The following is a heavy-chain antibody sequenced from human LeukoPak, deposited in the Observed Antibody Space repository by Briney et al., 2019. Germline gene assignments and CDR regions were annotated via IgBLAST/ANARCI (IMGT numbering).Heavy chain of an antibody. D-gene: IGHD2-8*01. CDR1: GGSISSGHYF. Sequence: PSQTLSLTCTLSGGSISSGHYFWSWIRQPAGKGLGWIGRIYTGGGTNYNPSLKSRVTISIDTSKNQFSLKLSSVTAADTAMYYCARALCTNGICEWFDPWGQGTLVTVSS. CDR2: IYTGGGT. J-gene: IGHJ5*02. CDR3: ARALCTNGICEWFDP. V-gene: IGHV4-61*02.